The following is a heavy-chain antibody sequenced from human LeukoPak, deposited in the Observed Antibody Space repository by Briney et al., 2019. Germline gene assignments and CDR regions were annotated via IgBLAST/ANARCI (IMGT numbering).Heavy chain of an antibody. J-gene: IGHJ6*02. CDR1: GNTFTSYD. Sequence: ASVKVSCKASGNTFTSYDINWVRQATGQGLEWMGWMNPNSGNTGYAQKFQGRVTMTRNTSISTAYMELSSLRSEDTAVYYCAKDYGDYYYYYGMDVWGQGTTVTVSS. CDR2: MNPNSGNT. CDR3: AKDYGDYYYYYGMDV. V-gene: IGHV1-8*01. D-gene: IGHD4-17*01.